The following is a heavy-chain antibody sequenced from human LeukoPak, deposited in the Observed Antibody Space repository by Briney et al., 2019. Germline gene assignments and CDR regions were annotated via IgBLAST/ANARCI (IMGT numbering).Heavy chain of an antibody. CDR3: VSTEPRFDSYYYGMDV. J-gene: IGHJ6*02. CDR1: GFTFSSYA. CDR2: ISGSGGST. Sequence: HPGGSLRLSCAASGFTFSSYAVSWVRQAPGKGLEWVSAISGSGGSTYYADSVKGRFTISRDNSKNTLYLQMNSLRAEDTAVYYCVSTEPRFDSYYYGMDVWGQGTTVTVSS. V-gene: IGHV3-23*01. D-gene: IGHD3-9*01.